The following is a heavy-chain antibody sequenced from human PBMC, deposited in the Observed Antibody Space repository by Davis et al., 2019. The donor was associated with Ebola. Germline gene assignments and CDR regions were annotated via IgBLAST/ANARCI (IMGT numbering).Heavy chain of an antibody. CDR2: INPNDGRT. CDR3: TTPGGQDSGYDVFDI. V-gene: IGHV1-46*03. Sequence: ASVKVSCKASGYTFTNYYMHWVRQASGQGLEWLGMINPNDGRTIYAQKFQGRVTVTRDTSTTTVYMDLSSLRSEDTALYYCTTPGGQDSGYDVFDIWGQGTMVTVSS. CDR1: GYTFTNYY. D-gene: IGHD5-12*01. J-gene: IGHJ3*02.